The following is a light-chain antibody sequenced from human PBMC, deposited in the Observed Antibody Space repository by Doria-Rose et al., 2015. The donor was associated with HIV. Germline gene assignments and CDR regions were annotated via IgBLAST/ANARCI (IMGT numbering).Light chain of an antibody. V-gene: IGKV1-5*03. CDR3: QQYDSYSPYT. CDR1: QSIGNL. CDR2: KAS. J-gene: IGKJ2*01. Sequence: MTQSPSTLSASVGATVTITCRASQSIGNLLAWYQQRPGKAPKLLIYKASTLESGVPSRFSGSGSGTEFTLTISSLQPDDFGSYYCQQYDSYSPYTFGQGTKLEIK.